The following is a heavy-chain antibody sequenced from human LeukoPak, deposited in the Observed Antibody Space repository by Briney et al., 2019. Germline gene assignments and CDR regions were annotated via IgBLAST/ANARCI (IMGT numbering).Heavy chain of an antibody. CDR1: GYSFISYG. Sequence: ASVKVSCKASGYSFISYGISWVRQAPGQGLEWMGWISAYNGNTNYAQKLQGRVTMTTDTSTNTAYMDLRSLRSDDTAVYYCARAGGTTVTTSNDYWGQGTLVTVSS. J-gene: IGHJ4*02. D-gene: IGHD4-17*01. V-gene: IGHV1-18*01. CDR3: ARAGGTTVTTSNDY. CDR2: ISAYNGNT.